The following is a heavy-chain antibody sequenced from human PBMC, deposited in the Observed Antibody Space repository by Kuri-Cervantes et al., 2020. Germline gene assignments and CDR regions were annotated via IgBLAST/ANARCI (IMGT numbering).Heavy chain of an antibody. CDR1: GGTFSSYT. Sequence: SVQVSCKASGGTFSSYTISWVRQAPGQGLEWMGRIIPILGIANYAQKFQGRVTITADKSTSTAYMELSSLRSEDTAVYYCARGGVYQLLWFDIWGQGTMVTVSS. CDR3: ARGGVYQLLWFDI. CDR2: IIPILGIA. V-gene: IGHV1-69*02. J-gene: IGHJ3*02. D-gene: IGHD2-2*01.